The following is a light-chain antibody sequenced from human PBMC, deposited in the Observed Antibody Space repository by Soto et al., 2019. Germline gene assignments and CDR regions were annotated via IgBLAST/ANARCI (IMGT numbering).Light chain of an antibody. CDR1: SGDVGGYYY. CDR3: SSYTAGGTI. J-gene: IGLJ1*01. V-gene: IGLV2-14*01. Sequence: SVLTQPASVSGSPGQSITISCTGTSGDVGGYYYVSWYQQPPGKAPKLMISEVSNRPSGVSNRFSGSKSGNTASLTISGLQAEDEADYYCSSYTAGGTIFGTGTKVTVL. CDR2: EVS.